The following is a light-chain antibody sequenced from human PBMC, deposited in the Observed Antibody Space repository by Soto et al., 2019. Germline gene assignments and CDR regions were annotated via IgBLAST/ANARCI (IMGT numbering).Light chain of an antibody. J-gene: IGKJ1*01. CDR2: GAS. CDR1: QSVTSSY. CDR3: QQYGSSPLT. Sequence: EIGLTQSPGTLSLSPGERVTLSCRASQSVTSSYIAWYQQKSGQAPRLLIYGASNRATDIPARFSGSGSGTDFTLTISGLEPEDFAVYYCQQYGSSPLTFGQGTKV. V-gene: IGKV3-20*01.